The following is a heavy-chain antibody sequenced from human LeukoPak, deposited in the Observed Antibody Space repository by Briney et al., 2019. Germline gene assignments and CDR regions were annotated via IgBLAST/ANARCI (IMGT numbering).Heavy chain of an antibody. CDR1: GFTFSSYG. CDR3: ARDMGTSYVDY. D-gene: IGHD2-2*01. J-gene: IGHJ4*02. Sequence: PGGSLRLSCAASGFTFSSYGMHWVRQAPGKGLEWVAVIWYDGSSKYYADSVKGRFTISRDNSKNTLYLQMNSLRAEDTAVYYCARDMGTSYVDYWGQGTLVTVSS. CDR2: IWYDGSSK. V-gene: IGHV3-33*01.